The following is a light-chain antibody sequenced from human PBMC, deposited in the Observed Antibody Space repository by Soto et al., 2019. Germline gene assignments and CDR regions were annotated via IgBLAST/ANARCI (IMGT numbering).Light chain of an antibody. CDR3: LQDYNYPRT. Sequence: AIQMTQSPSSLSASVGDRVTITCRASQGIRSDLGWYQQKPGKAPKLLIYAASSLQSGVPSRFSGSGSGTDFTLTISSLQPEDFETYYCLQDYNYPRTLGQGTKVDIK. V-gene: IGKV1-6*01. J-gene: IGKJ1*01. CDR1: QGIRSD. CDR2: AAS.